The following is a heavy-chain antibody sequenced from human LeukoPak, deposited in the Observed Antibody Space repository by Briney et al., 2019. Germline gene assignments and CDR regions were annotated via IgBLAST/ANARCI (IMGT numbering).Heavy chain of an antibody. Sequence: SVKVSCKASGYTFTSYYMHWVRQAPGQGLEWMGRIIPILGIANYAQKFQGRVTITADKSTSTAYMELSSLRSEDTAVYYCARAGYDILTGYFPDYWGQGTLVTVSS. J-gene: IGHJ4*02. V-gene: IGHV1-69*04. CDR3: ARAGYDILTGYFPDY. CDR1: GYTFTSYY. CDR2: IIPILGIA. D-gene: IGHD3-9*01.